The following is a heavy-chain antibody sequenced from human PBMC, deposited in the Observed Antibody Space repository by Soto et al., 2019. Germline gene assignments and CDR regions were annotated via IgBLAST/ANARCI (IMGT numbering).Heavy chain of an antibody. V-gene: IGHV4-31*03. Sequence: PSETLSLTCTVSGGSISSGGYYWSWIRQHPGKGLEWIGYIYYSGSTYYNPSLKSRVTISVDTSKNHFSLKLSSVTAADTAVYYCARTRYDSSGYYPSYFDYWGQGTLVTVS. CDR2: IYYSGST. CDR3: ARTRYDSSGYYPSYFDY. J-gene: IGHJ4*02. CDR1: GGSISSGGYY. D-gene: IGHD3-22*01.